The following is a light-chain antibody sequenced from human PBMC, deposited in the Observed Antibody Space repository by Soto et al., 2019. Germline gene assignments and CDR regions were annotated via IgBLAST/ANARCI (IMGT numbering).Light chain of an antibody. CDR2: YVS. Sequence: QSALTQPASVSGSPGQSITISFTGTSSDVGGYNYGSWYQQHPGNAPKLIIYYVSNRPSGVSNRFSGSKSGNTASLTISWLQDEDEADYSCPSYIGRSTPNVFGTGTKVTVL. CDR3: PSYIGRSTPNV. J-gene: IGLJ1*01. CDR1: SSDVGGYNY. V-gene: IGLV2-14*01.